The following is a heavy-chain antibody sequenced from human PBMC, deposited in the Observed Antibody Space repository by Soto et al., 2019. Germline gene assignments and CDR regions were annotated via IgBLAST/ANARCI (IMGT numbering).Heavy chain of an antibody. J-gene: IGHJ4*02. V-gene: IGHV4-39*01. CDR3: ARLGFDGASRYFDY. D-gene: IGHD3-9*01. Sequence: SETLSLTCTVSGGSISSSSYYWGWIRQPPGKGLAWIATIYYTGSTYYNPSLKSRVTISVDTSKNQVSLKLSSVTAADTAVYYCARLGFDGASRYFDYWGQGTLVTVSS. CDR1: GGSISSSSYY. CDR2: IYYTGST.